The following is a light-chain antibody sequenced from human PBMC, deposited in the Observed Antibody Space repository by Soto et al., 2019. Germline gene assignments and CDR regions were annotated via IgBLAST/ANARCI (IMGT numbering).Light chain of an antibody. Sequence: QAVVTQEPSFSVSPGGTVTLTCGLSSGTVFTSSYHNWYQQTPGQAPRTLIFNTNTRSSGVPDRFSGSILGDKAALTITGAQADDDSYYYCLLYLGGGIWVFGGGTKLTVL. CDR1: SGTVFTSSY. CDR3: LLYLGGGIWV. J-gene: IGLJ3*02. CDR2: NTN. V-gene: IGLV8-61*01.